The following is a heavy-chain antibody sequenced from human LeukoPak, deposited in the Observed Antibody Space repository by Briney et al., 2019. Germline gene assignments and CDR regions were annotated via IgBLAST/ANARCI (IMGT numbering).Heavy chain of an antibody. CDR3: AREQQLVRTLDY. D-gene: IGHD6-13*01. CDR2: IYSGGST. V-gene: IGHV3-53*01. CDR1: GFTFSSNY. Sequence: PGGSLRLSCAASGFTFSSNYMSWVRQAPGKGLEWVSVIYSGGSTYYADSVKGRFTISRDNSKNTLYLQMNSLRAEDTAVYYCAREQQLVRTLDYWGQGTLVTVSS. J-gene: IGHJ4*02.